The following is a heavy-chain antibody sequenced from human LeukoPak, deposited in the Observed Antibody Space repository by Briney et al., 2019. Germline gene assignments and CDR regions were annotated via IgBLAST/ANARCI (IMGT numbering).Heavy chain of an antibody. J-gene: IGHJ4*02. D-gene: IGHD1-26*01. V-gene: IGHV4-31*03. CDR1: GGSISSGGYY. Sequence: SETLSLTCTVSGGSISSGGYYWSWIRQHPGKGLEWIGYIYYSGSTYYNPSLKSRVTISVDTSKNQFSLKLSSVTAADTAVYYCARGGATTAARDYWGQGTLVTVSS. CDR2: IYYSGST. CDR3: ARGGATTAARDY.